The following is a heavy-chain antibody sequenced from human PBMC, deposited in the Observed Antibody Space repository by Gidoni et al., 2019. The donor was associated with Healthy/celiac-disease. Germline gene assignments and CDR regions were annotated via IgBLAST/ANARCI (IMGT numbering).Heavy chain of an antibody. D-gene: IGHD2-2*01. Sequence: QVQLQESGPGLVKPSETLSLTCTVSGGSISSYYWSWIRQPAGKGLEWIGRIYTSGSTNYNPALKSRVTMSVDTSKNQFSLKLSSVTAADTAVYYCARDQCSSTSCYRANWFDPWGQGTRVTVSS. CDR1: GGSISSYY. V-gene: IGHV4-4*07. CDR2: IYTSGST. CDR3: ARDQCSSTSCYRANWFDP. J-gene: IGHJ5*02.